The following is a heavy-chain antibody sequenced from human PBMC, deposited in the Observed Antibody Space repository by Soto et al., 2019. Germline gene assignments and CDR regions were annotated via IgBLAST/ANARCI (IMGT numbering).Heavy chain of an antibody. V-gene: IGHV1-69*06. CDR1: GGTFSSYA. Sequence: QVQLVQSGAEVKKPGSSVKVSCKASGGTFSSYAISWVRQAPGQGLEWMGGIIPIFGTANYAQKFQGRVTITADKSTSTAYMELSSMRSEDTAVYYCARASSSSHGGYYYYGMDVWGQGTTVTVSS. CDR3: ARASSSSHGGYYYYGMDV. D-gene: IGHD6-6*01. CDR2: IIPIFGTA. J-gene: IGHJ6*02.